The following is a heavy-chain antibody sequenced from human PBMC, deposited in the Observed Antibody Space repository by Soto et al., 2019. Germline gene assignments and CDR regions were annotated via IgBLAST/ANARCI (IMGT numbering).Heavy chain of an antibody. CDR2: IDPSDSQT. CDR1: GYICAGYW. V-gene: IGHV5-10-1*01. D-gene: IGHD3-22*01. J-gene: IGHJ4*02. CDR3: ARQIYDSDTGPNFQYYFDS. Sequence: PGESLKISCKGAGYICAGYWITCVRQKPVKGLEWMGRIDPSDSQTYYSPSFRGHVTISVTKSITTVFLQWSSLRASDTAMYYCARQIYDSDTGPNFQYYFDSWGQGTPVTVSS.